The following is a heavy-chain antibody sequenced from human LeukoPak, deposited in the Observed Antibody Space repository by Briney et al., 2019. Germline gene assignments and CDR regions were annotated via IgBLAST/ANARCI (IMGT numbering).Heavy chain of an antibody. Sequence: SETLSLTCTVSGGSISSYYWSWIRQPPGKGLEWIGYFYYSGSTNYNPSLKSRVTISVDTSKNQFSLKLSSVTAADTAVYYCARGSGYSSGWYPFWGQGTLVTVSS. CDR2: FYYSGST. J-gene: IGHJ4*02. CDR1: GGSISSYY. CDR3: ARGSGYSSGWYPF. V-gene: IGHV4-59*01. D-gene: IGHD6-19*01.